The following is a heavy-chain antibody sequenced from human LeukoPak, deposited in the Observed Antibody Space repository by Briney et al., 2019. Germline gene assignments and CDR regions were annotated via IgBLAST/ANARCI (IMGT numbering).Heavy chain of an antibody. J-gene: IGHJ5*02. CDR1: GFTFSSYN. CDR3: ARGVCSSTGCYVNNWFDP. V-gene: IGHV3-21*01. D-gene: IGHD2-2*01. CDR2: ISSGSSYI. Sequence: GGSLRLSCAASGFTFSSYNMNWVRQAPGKGLEWVSSISSGSSYIYYADSVKGRFTISRDNAKNSLYLQMNSLRAEDTAVYYCARGVCSSTGCYVNNWFDPWGQGTLVTVSS.